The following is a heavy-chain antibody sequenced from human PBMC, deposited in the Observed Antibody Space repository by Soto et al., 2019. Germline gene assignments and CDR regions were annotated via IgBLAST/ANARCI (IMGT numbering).Heavy chain of an antibody. Sequence: PSETLSLTCTVSGGSISSYYWSWIRQPAGKGLEWIGRIYTSGSTNYNPSLKSRVTMSVGTSKNQFSLKLSSVTAADTAVYYCASTRIYDFWSGYYTPDYYYYYGMDVWGQGTTVTVSS. J-gene: IGHJ6*02. CDR3: ASTRIYDFWSGYYTPDYYYYYGMDV. CDR1: GGSISSYY. CDR2: IYTSGST. D-gene: IGHD3-3*01. V-gene: IGHV4-4*07.